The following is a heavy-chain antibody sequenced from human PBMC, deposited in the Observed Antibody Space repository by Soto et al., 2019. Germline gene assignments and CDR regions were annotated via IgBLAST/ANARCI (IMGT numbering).Heavy chain of an antibody. J-gene: IGHJ3*02. CDR1: GFTFSSYA. Sequence: GGSVRLSCAASGFTFSSYAMSWFRQAPGKGLECVSAISGSGGSTYYADSVKGRFTISRDNSKNTLYLQMNSLRAEDTAVYYCAKDRYDSSGYYLSPDAFDIWGQGTMVTVSS. CDR3: AKDRYDSSGYYLSPDAFDI. CDR2: ISGSGGST. D-gene: IGHD3-22*01. V-gene: IGHV3-23*01.